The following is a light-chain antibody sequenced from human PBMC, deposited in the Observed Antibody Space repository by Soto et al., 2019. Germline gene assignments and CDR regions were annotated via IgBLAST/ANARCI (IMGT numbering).Light chain of an antibody. CDR3: SSYGGSNNLI. CDR1: SSDVGGYNY. J-gene: IGLJ2*01. CDR2: EVS. Sequence: QSALTQPPSASGSPGQSVTISCSGTSSDVGGYNYVSWYQQHPSKAPKLMIYEVSKRPSGVPDRFSGSKSGNTASLTVSGLQAEDEADYYCSSYGGSNNLIFGGGTKLTVL. V-gene: IGLV2-8*01.